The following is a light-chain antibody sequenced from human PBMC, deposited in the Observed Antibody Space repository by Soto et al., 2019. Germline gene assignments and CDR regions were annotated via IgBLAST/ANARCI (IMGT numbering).Light chain of an antibody. V-gene: IGLV2-14*01. CDR1: SSDIGRYNF. Sequence: QSALTQPASMSGSPGQSITISCTGTSSDIGRYNFFSWYQHHPGKAPKLIIYEATKRPSGVSYRFSGSKSGNTASLTISGLQAEDEADYYCTSYTITSPYVFGTGTKLTVL. J-gene: IGLJ1*01. CDR2: EAT. CDR3: TSYTITSPYV.